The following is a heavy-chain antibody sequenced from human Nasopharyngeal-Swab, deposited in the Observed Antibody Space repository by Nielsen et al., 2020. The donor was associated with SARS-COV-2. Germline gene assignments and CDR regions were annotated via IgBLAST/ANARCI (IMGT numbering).Heavy chain of an antibody. CDR2: INAGKGNT. Sequence: ASVKVSCKASGYTLSNYAMYWVRQAPGQRPEFMGWINAGKGNTIYSQRFQGRVRISRDTSANTVYMELNRLRSEDTAVYYCARVPAVAASRIDYWGQGTLATVS. CDR1: GYTLSNYA. V-gene: IGHV1-3*01. CDR3: ARVPAVAASRIDY. D-gene: IGHD6-19*01. J-gene: IGHJ4*02.